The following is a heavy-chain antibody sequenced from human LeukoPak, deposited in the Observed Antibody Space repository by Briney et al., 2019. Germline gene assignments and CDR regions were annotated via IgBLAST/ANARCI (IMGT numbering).Heavy chain of an antibody. J-gene: IGHJ3*02. CDR2: FDPEDGET. V-gene: IGHV1-24*01. CDR1: GYILTELS. D-gene: IGHD3-10*01. CDR3: ATPPPYYGSGSYYNVWAFDI. Sequence: ASVKVSCKVSGYILTELSMHWVRQAPGKGLEWMGGFDPEDGETIYAQKFQGRVTMTEDTSTDTAYMELSSLRSEDTAVYYCATPPPYYGSGSYYNVWAFDIWGQGTMVTVSS.